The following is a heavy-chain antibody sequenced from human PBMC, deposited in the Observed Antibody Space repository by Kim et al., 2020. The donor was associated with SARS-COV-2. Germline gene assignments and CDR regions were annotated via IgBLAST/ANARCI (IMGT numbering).Heavy chain of an antibody. CDR1: GYSFTSYW. V-gene: IGHV5-51*01. J-gene: IGHJ6*02. Sequence: GESLKISCKGSGYSFTSYWIGWVRQMPGKGLEWMGIIYPGDSDTRYSPSFQGQVTISADKSISTAYLQWSSLKASDTAMYYCARDIVVVPAADEGRDYYYYYGMDVWGQGTTVTVSS. D-gene: IGHD2-2*01. CDR2: IYPGDSDT. CDR3: ARDIVVVPAADEGRDYYYYYGMDV.